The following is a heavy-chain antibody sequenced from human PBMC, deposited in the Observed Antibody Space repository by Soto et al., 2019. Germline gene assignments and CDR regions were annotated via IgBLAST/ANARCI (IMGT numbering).Heavy chain of an antibody. Sequence: QVQLVQSGAEVKMPGSSVKVSCKTSGGIFITSGLSWVRQAPGQGLEWMGGIIPFLGTTYHAQKFQGRVTITADKSTSTVYLELGALTFEDTALYSWARETPHGGASGSPLHPENFAPGGQGPLSTVSS. CDR3: ARETPHGGASGSPLHPENFAP. V-gene: IGHV1-69*06. CDR1: GGIFITSG. D-gene: IGHD3-10*01. CDR2: IIPFLGTT. J-gene: IGHJ5*02.